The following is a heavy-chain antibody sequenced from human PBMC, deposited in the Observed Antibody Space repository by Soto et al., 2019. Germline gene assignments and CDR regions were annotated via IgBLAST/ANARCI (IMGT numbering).Heavy chain of an antibody. CDR3: TTANYDILPGYYLARYFDY. V-gene: IGHV3-15*07. D-gene: IGHD3-9*01. J-gene: IGHJ4*02. Sequence: PGGSLRLSCAASGFTFSNAWMNWVRQAPGKGLEWVGRIKSKTDGGTTDYAAPVKGRFTISRDDSKNTLYLQMNSLKTEDTAVYYCTTANYDILPGYYLARYFDYWGQGTLVTVSS. CDR1: GFTFSNAW. CDR2: IKSKTDGGTT.